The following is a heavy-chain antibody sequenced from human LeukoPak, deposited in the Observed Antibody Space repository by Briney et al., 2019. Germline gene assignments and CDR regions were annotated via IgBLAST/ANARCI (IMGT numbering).Heavy chain of an antibody. V-gene: IGHV3-33*01. CDR3: ARDRGSTVASPGFLDY. CDR1: GFTFSRFG. Sequence: GRSLGLSCAASGFTFSRFGMHGARQAPGKGLEWVAVIWYDGSNKYYGDSVKGRFTISRDNSKNTLHLQMDSQRDEDTAVYYCARDRGSTVASPGFLDYWGQGTLVTVSS. D-gene: IGHD4-23*01. CDR2: IWYDGSNK. J-gene: IGHJ4*02.